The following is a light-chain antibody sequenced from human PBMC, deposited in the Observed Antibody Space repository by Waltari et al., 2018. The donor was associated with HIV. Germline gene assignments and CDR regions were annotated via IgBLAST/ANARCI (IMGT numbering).Light chain of an antibody. CDR2: RTD. V-gene: IGLV1-40*01. J-gene: IGLJ2*01. Sequence: QSVLTQPPSLSGAPGQRVTISCIGTSSNIGADYDVTWYRQVSGAAPKLLIYRTDARPSGVPDRFFGSRSGASASLVINGLQTDDEADYYCQSYDSSLFWVFGGGTKLTVL. CDR3: QSYDSSLFWV. CDR1: SSNIGADYD.